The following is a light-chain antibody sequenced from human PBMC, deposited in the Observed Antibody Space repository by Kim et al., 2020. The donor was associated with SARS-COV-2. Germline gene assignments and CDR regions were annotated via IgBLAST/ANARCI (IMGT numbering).Light chain of an antibody. CDR1: KLGDKY. V-gene: IGLV3-1*01. CDR2: QDT. J-gene: IGLJ2*01. CDR3: QAWDSSTVV. Sequence: VSPGQTASITCSGGKLGDKYACWYQQKPGQSPVLVIYQDTKRPSGIPERFSGSNSGNTATLTISGTQAMDEADYYCQAWDSSTVVFGGGTQLTV.